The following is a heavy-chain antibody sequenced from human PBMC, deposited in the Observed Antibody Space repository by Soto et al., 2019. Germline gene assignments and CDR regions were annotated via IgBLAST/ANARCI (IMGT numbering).Heavy chain of an antibody. D-gene: IGHD3-22*01. Sequence: GGSLRLSCAASGFTFSSYAMHWVRQAPGKGLEYVSAISSNGDTTYYADSVKGRFTISRDNSKNTVHLQMGSLRAEDMAVYYCARVFYHGSAYYYDYWGQGALVTVSS. CDR2: ISSNGDTT. CDR3: ARVFYHGSAYYYDY. J-gene: IGHJ4*02. V-gene: IGHV3-64*02. CDR1: GFTFSSYA.